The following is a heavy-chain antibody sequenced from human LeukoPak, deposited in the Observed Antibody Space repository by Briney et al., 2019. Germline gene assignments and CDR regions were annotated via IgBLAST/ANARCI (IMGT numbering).Heavy chain of an antibody. CDR1: RYSFTNYW. Sequence: GGSLKISCKGSRYSFTNYWIGWVRQMPGKGLEWMGIIYPGELDTRYSPSFQGQVTVSADKSISTASLQWSSLKASDTAIYYCARLALPIGYSSGWYWVDYWGQGTLVTDSS. D-gene: IGHD6-13*01. V-gene: IGHV5-51*01. CDR3: ARLALPIGYSSGWYWVDY. CDR2: IYPGELDT. J-gene: IGHJ4*02.